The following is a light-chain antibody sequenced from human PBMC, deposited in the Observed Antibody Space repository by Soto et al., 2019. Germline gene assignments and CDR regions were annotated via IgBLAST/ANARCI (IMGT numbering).Light chain of an antibody. J-gene: IGLJ1*01. CDR1: SSDVGGYNY. V-gene: IGLV2-14*01. CDR2: DVS. Sequence: QSVLTQPASVSGSPGQSITISCTGTSSDVGGYNYVSWYQQHPGKAPKFIIYDVSNLPSGVSNRFSGSKSGNTASLTISGLQAEDEADYYCSSYTTSNTRQIVFGTGTKVTVL. CDR3: SSYTTSNTRQIV.